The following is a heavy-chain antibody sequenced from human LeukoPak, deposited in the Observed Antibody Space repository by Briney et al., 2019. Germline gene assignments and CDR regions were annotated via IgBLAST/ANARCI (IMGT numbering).Heavy chain of an antibody. D-gene: IGHD1-1*01. CDR3: ARLYQQSKWKYYYYYMDV. Sequence: SETLSLTCTVSGGSISSGSYYWSWIRQPAGKGLEWIGRIYTSGSTNYNPSLKSRVTISVDTSKNLFSLKLSSVTAADTAVYYCARLYQQSKWKYYYYYMDVWGKGTAVTVSS. V-gene: IGHV4-61*02. CDR2: IYTSGST. CDR1: GGSISSGSYY. J-gene: IGHJ6*03.